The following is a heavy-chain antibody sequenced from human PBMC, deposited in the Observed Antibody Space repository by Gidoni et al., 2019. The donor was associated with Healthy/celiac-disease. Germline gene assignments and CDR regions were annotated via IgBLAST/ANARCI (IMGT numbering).Heavy chain of an antibody. D-gene: IGHD2-15*01. J-gene: IGHJ4*02. CDR3: ARSKDGYELGYCSGGSCFLDY. Sequence: QVQLVQSGAEVKKPGASVKVSCKASGYTFTSYGISWVRQAPGQGLEWMGWISAYNGNTNYAQKLQGRVTMTTDTSTSTAYMELRSLRSDDTAVYYCARSKDGYELGYCSGGSCFLDYWGQGTLVTVSS. CDR2: ISAYNGNT. V-gene: IGHV1-18*01. CDR1: GYTFTSYG.